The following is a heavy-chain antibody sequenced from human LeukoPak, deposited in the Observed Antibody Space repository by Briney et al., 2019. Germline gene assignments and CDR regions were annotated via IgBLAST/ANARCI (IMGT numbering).Heavy chain of an antibody. CDR2: IDPSDSYT. Sequence: KPGESLKISCKGSGYSFTSYWISWVRQMPGKGLEWMGRIDPSDSYTNYSPSFQGHVTISAGKSISTAYLQWSSLKASDTAMYYCARAGGYSSSWTFDYWGQGTLVTVSS. CDR1: GYSFTSYW. J-gene: IGHJ4*02. CDR3: ARAGGYSSSWTFDY. D-gene: IGHD6-13*01. V-gene: IGHV5-10-1*01.